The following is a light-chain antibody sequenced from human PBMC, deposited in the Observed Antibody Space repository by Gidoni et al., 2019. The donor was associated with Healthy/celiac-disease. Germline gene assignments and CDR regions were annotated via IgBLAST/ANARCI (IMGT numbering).Light chain of an antibody. V-gene: IGKV3-20*01. J-gene: IGKJ1*01. CDR3: QQYRSSPPRWT. CDR2: VAS. Sequence: EIVLTPSPGPVSLSPGERATISCRAIQSVSSSYLAWYQHKPGQAPRLLIYVASSRAPGIPDRFRGSGSGTDFALTLSRLEPEAFAVYYCQQYRSSPPRWTFGPGTKVEIK. CDR1: QSVSSSY.